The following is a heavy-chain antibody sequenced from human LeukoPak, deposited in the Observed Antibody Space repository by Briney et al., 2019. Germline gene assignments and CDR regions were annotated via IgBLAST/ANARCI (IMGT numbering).Heavy chain of an antibody. Sequence: GGSLRLSCAASGFTFSRYWMTWVRQAPGKGLEWVANIKQDGSKKNYVDSVKGRFTISRDNAKNSLYLQMNSLRAEDTAVYYCATSLDYYDSSGYHQGGDWGQGTLVTVSS. CDR3: ATSLDYYDSSGYHQGGD. CDR1: GFTFSRYW. J-gene: IGHJ4*02. V-gene: IGHV3-7*03. CDR2: IKQDGSKK. D-gene: IGHD3-22*01.